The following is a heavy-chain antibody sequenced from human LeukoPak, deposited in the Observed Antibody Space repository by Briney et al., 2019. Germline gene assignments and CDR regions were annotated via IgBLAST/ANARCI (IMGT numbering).Heavy chain of an antibody. Sequence: ASVKVSCKASGYTFTSYAMHWVRQAPGQRLEWMGWINAGNGNTKYSQKFQGRVTITRDTSASTAYMELSSLRSEDTAVYYCAKAHEVVVVAATFALDPYGMDVWGQGTTVTVSS. V-gene: IGHV1-3*01. CDR1: GYTFTSYA. J-gene: IGHJ6*02. CDR3: AKAHEVVVVAATFALDPYGMDV. CDR2: INAGNGNT. D-gene: IGHD2-15*01.